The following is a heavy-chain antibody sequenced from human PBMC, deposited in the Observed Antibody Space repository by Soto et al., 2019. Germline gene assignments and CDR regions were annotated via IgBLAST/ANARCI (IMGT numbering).Heavy chain of an antibody. CDR3: ARDGDYNNQYCFDY. CDR1: GCTFISYS. J-gene: IGHJ4*02. D-gene: IGHD4-4*01. V-gene: IGHV3-48*02. Sequence: LRDSWAASGCTFISYSMHCVLMAPGKGLERVSYISSSSSTIYYADSVKGRFTISRDNAKNSLYLQMNSLRDEDTAVYYCARDGDYNNQYCFDYWGQGTLVTVSS. CDR2: ISSSSSTI.